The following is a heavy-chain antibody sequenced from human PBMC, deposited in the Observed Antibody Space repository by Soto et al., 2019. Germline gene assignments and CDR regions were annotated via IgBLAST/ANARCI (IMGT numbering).Heavy chain of an antibody. Sequence: QVQLVESGGGVVQPGRSLRLSCAASGFTFSSYGMHWVRQAPGKGLECVAVIWYDGSNKYYADSVKGRFTISRDNSKNTLYLQMNSLRAEDTAVYYCARAKKSGSYLSYYYYGMDVWGQGTTVTVSS. V-gene: IGHV3-33*01. CDR3: ARAKKSGSYLSYYYYGMDV. CDR2: IWYDGSNK. D-gene: IGHD1-26*01. CDR1: GFTFSSYG. J-gene: IGHJ6*02.